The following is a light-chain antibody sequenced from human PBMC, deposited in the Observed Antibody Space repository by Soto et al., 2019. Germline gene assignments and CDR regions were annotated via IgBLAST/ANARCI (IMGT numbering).Light chain of an antibody. CDR3: QQANNRPWT. V-gene: IGKV1-12*01. CDR1: QGISNS. Sequence: DIQMTQSPSSVSASVGDRVTITCRASQGISNSLAWYQQEPGKALKLLIYATSSLQSGVPSRFSGSGSWTDFTLTISSLQPEDFETYYCQQANNRPWTFGQGTKVEIK. J-gene: IGKJ1*01. CDR2: ATS.